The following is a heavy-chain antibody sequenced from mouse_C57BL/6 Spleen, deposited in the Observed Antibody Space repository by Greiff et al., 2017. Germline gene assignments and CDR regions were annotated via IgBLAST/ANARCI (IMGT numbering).Heavy chain of an antibody. CDR2: INPGSGGT. J-gene: IGHJ4*01. V-gene: IGHV1-54*01. Sequence: VQLQQSGAELVRPGTSVKVSCKASGYAFTNYLIEWVKQRPGQGLEWIGVINPGSGGTNYNEKFKGKATLTADKSSSTAYMQLSSLTSADSAVYFCARQPIYYGYDDYAMDDWGQGTSVTVSS. D-gene: IGHD2-2*01. CDR1: GYAFTNYL. CDR3: ARQPIYYGYDDYAMDD.